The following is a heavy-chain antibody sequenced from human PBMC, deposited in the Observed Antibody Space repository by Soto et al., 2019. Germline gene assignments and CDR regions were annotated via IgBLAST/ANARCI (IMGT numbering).Heavy chain of an antibody. Sequence: EVQLLESGGGLVQPGGSLRLSCAASGFTFSSYAMSWVRQAPGKGLEWVSAISGSGGSTYYADSVKGRFTISRDNSQNTLYLQMNSLRAEDTAVYYCAKNYDFWSGSYWYFDLWGRGTLVTVSS. CDR3: AKNYDFWSGSYWYFDL. J-gene: IGHJ2*01. D-gene: IGHD3-3*01. V-gene: IGHV3-23*01. CDR2: ISGSGGST. CDR1: GFTFSSYA.